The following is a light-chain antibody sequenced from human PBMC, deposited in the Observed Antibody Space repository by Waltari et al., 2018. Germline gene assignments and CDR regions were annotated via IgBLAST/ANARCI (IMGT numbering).Light chain of an antibody. Sequence: DIQMTQSPSTLSASVGDRVPITCRASKNIASWVAWYQHKPGKAPNLLIYKASTLESGVPSRFSGSGSGTVFTLTISSLRPDDFATYYCQQYNSYSALTFGGGTRVEIK. V-gene: IGKV1-5*03. CDR2: KAS. CDR3: QQYNSYSALT. J-gene: IGKJ4*01. CDR1: KNIASW.